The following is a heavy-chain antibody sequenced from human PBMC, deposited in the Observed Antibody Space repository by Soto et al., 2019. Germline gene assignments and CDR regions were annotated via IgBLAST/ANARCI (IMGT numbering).Heavy chain of an antibody. J-gene: IGHJ4*02. Sequence: GGSLRLSCAASGFTFGDYWMHWVRQPPGKGPEWVSRMTGDGRTTQYADSVKGRFTASRDNAKSTLYLQMNSLRAEDTAVYYCATAEVDYWGPGTLVTVLL. CDR3: ATAEVDY. V-gene: IGHV3-74*03. CDR2: MTGDGRTT. CDR1: GFTFGDYW.